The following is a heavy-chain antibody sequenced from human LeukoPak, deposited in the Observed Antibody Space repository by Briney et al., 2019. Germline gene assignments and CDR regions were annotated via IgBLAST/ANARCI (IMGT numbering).Heavy chain of an antibody. D-gene: IGHD6-13*01. V-gene: IGHV4-34*01. CDR3: ARGYRSPRQQLVLADY. J-gene: IGHJ4*02. CDR2: INHSGST. CDR1: GGSFSGYY. Sequence: SETLSLTCAVYGGSFSGYYWSWIRQPPGKGLEWIGEINHSGSTNYNPSLKSRVTISVDTSKNQFSLKLSSVTAADTAVYYRARGYRSPRQQLVLADYWGQGTLVTVSS.